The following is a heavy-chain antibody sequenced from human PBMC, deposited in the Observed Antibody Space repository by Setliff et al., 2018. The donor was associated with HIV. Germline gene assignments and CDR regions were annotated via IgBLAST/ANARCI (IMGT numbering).Heavy chain of an antibody. CDR3: ARGLGYNNFWSGYYHGWYFDL. CDR1: GGAVSSGGYY. J-gene: IGHJ2*01. Sequence: SETLSLTCTVSGGAVSSGGYYWSWIRQLPGKGLEWIGYISYTGSTYYNPSLKSRLTITLHTSKNQFSLTLSSVTAAETAVHYCARGLGYNNFWSGYYHGWYFDLWGHGTLVTVSS. CDR2: ISYTGST. V-gene: IGHV4-31*03. D-gene: IGHD3-3*01.